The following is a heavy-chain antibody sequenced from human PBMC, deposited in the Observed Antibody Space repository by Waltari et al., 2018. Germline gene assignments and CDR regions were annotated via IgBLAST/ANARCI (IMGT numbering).Heavy chain of an antibody. CDR1: GDTFTDIY. D-gene: IGHD3-10*01. V-gene: IGHV1-69-2*01. J-gene: IGHJ3*01. CDR3: ATALGGGISASRPFHF. Sequence: EVQMLQSGAEVKKPVTPVKISCKVSGDTFTDIYIHWIKQAPGKGLQWMGLLDPEDGQAIYAQKFQGRVTMTADTSIHTAYMELTSLTSEDTAFYYCATALGGGISASRPFHFWGQGTMITVSS. CDR2: LDPEDGQA.